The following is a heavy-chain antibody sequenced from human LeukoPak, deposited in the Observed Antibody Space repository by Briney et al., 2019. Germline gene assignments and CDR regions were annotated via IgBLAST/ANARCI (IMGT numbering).Heavy chain of an antibody. CDR1: GFTFSSYG. D-gene: IGHD2-15*01. V-gene: IGHV3-30*18. J-gene: IGHJ5*02. CDR2: ISEDGSNK. Sequence: GGSLRLSCAASGFTFSSYGMHWVRQAPGKGLEWGAVISEDGSNKYYADSVKGRFTISRDNSKNTLYLQMTSLRAEDTAVYYCAKDLRVNCSGGSCYAWFDPWGQGTLVTVSS. CDR3: AKDLRVNCSGGSCYAWFDP.